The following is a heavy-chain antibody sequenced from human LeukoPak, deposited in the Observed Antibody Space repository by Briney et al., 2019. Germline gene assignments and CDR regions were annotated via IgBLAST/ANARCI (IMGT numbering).Heavy chain of an antibody. CDR1: GGSFRGYY. J-gene: IGHJ5*02. V-gene: IGHV4-34*01. CDR2: ISHSGST. CDR3: ARERRVLLWFGERNWFDP. Sequence: SETLSLTCAVYGGSFRGYYWSWIRQPPWKGLEWIGEISHSGSTNYNPSLKSRVTISVDTSKNQFSLKLSSVTAADTAVYYCARERRVLLWFGERNWFDPWGQGTLVTVSS. D-gene: IGHD3-10*01.